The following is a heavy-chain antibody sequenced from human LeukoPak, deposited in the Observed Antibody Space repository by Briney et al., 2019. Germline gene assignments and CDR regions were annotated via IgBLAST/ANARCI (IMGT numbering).Heavy chain of an antibody. CDR1: GYTFTNYD. J-gene: IGHJ5*02. D-gene: IGHD6-13*01. CDR2: MNPNSGNT. V-gene: IGHV1-8*03. CDR3: ARTKVSSSFSVGALHNWFDP. Sequence: ASVKVSCKASGYTFTNYDINWVRQATGQGLEWMGYMNPNSGNTGYAQKFQGRVTITRNTSISTAYMELSSLRSEDTAVYYCARTKVSSSFSVGALHNWFDPWGQGTLVTVSS.